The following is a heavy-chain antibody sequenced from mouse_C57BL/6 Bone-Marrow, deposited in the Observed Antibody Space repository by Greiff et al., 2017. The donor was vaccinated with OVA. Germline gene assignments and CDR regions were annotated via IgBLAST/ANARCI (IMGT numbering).Heavy chain of an antibody. CDR1: GYTFTSYW. D-gene: IGHD2-3*01. CDR2: IHPYSGST. J-gene: IGHJ1*03. V-gene: IGHV1-64*01. CDR3: ARSRVYDGYYPYRYVDV. Sequence: VQLQQPGAELVKPGASVKLSCKASGYTFTSYWMHWVKQRPGQGLEWIGMIHPYSGSTNYNEKFKSKATLTVDKSSSTAYMQLSSLTSEDSAVYYCARSRVYDGYYPYRYVDVGGTGTTVTVSA.